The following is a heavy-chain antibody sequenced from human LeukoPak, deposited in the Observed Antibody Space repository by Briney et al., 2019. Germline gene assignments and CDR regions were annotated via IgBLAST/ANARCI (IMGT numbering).Heavy chain of an antibody. CDR1: GFTFSSYE. J-gene: IGHJ4*02. V-gene: IGHV3-48*03. CDR3: ARERYCSSSSCPHGDLDY. D-gene: IGHD2-15*01. CDR2: IGVSGSTM. Sequence: GGSLRLSCAASGFTFSSYEMNWVRQAPGEGLEWVSYIGVSGSTMYYAESVKGRFTIFRDNAKNSLYLQMKSKSAEDTAVYCCARERYCSSSSCPHGDLDYWGQGTLVSVSS.